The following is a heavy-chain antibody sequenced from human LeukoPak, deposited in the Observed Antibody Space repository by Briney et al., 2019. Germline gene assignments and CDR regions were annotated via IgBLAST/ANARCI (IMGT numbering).Heavy chain of an antibody. J-gene: IGHJ5*02. CDR1: GGSFSGYY. Sequence: PSETLSLTCAVYGGSFSGYYWSWIRQPPGKGLEWIGEINLSGSTNYNPSLKSRVTISVDTSKNQFSLKLSSVTAADTAVYYCASIVVPAASNWFDPWGQGTLVTVSS. CDR3: ASIVVPAASNWFDP. V-gene: IGHV4-34*01. D-gene: IGHD2-2*01. CDR2: INLSGST.